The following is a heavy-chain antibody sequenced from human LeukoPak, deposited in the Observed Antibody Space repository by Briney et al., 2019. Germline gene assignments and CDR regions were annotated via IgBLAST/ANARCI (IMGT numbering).Heavy chain of an antibody. CDR1: GFTFSSYG. D-gene: IGHD1-26*01. J-gene: IGHJ4*02. CDR3: AKSQWELLLILDY. V-gene: IGHV3-30*02. CDR2: IRYDGSNK. Sequence: GWSLRLSCAASGFTFSSYGMHWVRQAPGKGLEWVAFIRYDGSNKYSADSVKGRFTISRDYSKNTLYLQMNSLRAEDTAVYYCAKSQWELLLILDYWGQGTLVTVSS.